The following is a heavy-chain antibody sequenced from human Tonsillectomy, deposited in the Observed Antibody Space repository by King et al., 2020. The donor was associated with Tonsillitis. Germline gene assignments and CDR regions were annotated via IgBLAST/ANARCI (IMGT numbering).Heavy chain of an antibody. V-gene: IGHV3-30*03. D-gene: IGHD5-18*01. Sequence: QLVQSGGGVVQPGRSLRLSCAASGFTFNDYGTHWVRQAPGKGLEWVAVISYDGRIKYYADSVKGRFTISRDNSINTLYLQMNSLRSEDTAMYFCAMGGYSQGLSIDSWGQGTLVTVSS. CDR1: GFTFNDYG. CDR2: ISYDGRIK. CDR3: AMGGYSQGLSIDS. J-gene: IGHJ4*02.